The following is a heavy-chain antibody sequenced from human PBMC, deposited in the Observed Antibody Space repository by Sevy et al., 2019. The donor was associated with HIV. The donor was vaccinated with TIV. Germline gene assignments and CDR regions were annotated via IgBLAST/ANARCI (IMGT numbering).Heavy chain of an antibody. V-gene: IGHV1-18*01. J-gene: IGHJ5*02. CDR1: GYTFTSYG. CDR3: ASDPSWYYYDSSGYPHNWFDP. D-gene: IGHD3-22*01. CDR2: ISAYNGNT. Sequence: ASVKVSCKASGYTFTSYGISWVRQAPGQGLEWMGWISAYNGNTNYAQKLQGRVTMTTDTSTSTAYMELRSLRSDDTAVYYCASDPSWYYYDSSGYPHNWFDPWGQGTLVTVSS.